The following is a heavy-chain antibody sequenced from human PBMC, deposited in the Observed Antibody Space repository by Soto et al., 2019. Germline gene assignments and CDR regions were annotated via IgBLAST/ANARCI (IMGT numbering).Heavy chain of an antibody. CDR1: GGSISSGDYY. V-gene: IGHV4-30-4*01. CDR3: ASFGDTAIVKVFAY. Sequence: SETLSLTCTVSGGSISSGDYYWSWIRQPPGKGLEWIGYIYYIGSTYYNPSLKSRVTISVETSKKQFSLKLSSVTAADTAVYYCASFGDTAIVKVFAYWGKGTLVTVSP. CDR2: IYYIGST. D-gene: IGHD5-18*01. J-gene: IGHJ4*02.